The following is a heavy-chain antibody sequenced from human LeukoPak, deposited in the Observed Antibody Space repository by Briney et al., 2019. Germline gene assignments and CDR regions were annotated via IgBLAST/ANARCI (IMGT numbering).Heavy chain of an antibody. CDR2: IYYSGST. J-gene: IGHJ6*02. V-gene: IGHV4-59*01. D-gene: IGHD5-12*01. CDR3: ARDSPTRDGYNTGPYYYYGMDV. Sequence: PSETLSLTCTVSGGSISSYYWSWIRQPPGKGLEWIGYIYYSGSTNYNPSLKSRVTISVDTSKNQFSLKLSSATAADTAVYYCARDSPTRDGYNTGPYYYYGMDVWGQGTTVTVSS. CDR1: GGSISSYY.